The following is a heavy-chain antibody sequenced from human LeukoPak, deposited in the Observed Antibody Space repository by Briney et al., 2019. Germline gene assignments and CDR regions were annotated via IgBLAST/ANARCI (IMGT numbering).Heavy chain of an antibody. V-gene: IGHV3-30*04. D-gene: IGHD6-13*01. Sequence: GRSLRLSCAASGFTFSSYAMHWVRQAPGKGLEWVAVISYDGSNKYYADSVKGRFTISRDNSKNALYLQMNGLRAEDTAVYYCARERASIAQNPNFDYWGQGTLVTVSS. CDR3: ARERASIAQNPNFDY. CDR1: GFTFSSYA. CDR2: ISYDGSNK. J-gene: IGHJ4*02.